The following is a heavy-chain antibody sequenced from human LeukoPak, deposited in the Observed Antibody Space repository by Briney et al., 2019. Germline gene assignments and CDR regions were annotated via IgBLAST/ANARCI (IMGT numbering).Heavy chain of an antibody. CDR2: IYYSGST. V-gene: IGHV4-59*01. D-gene: IGHD3/OR15-3a*01. Sequence: PSETLSLTCTVSGGSISSYYWSWIRQPPGKGLEWIGYIYYSGSTNYNPSLKSRVTISVDTSKNQFSLKLSSVTAADTAVYYCARARRGLIFDYWGQGTLVTVSS. J-gene: IGHJ4*02. CDR1: GGSISSYY. CDR3: ARARRGLIFDY.